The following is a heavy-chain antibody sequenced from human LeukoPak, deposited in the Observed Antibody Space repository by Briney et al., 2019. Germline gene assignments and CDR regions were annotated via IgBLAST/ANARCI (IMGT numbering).Heavy chain of an antibody. J-gene: IGHJ4*02. CDR3: ARAAYDILTGYSFRFDY. CDR2: ISNNGYTI. Sequence: PGGSLRLSCAASGFTFSSFEMNWVRQGPGKGLEWVSYISNNGYTIYYADSVKGRFTIPRDNAKNSLYLQMNSLRAEDTAVYYCARAAYDILTGYSFRFDYWGQGTLVTVSS. CDR1: GFTFSSFE. V-gene: IGHV3-48*03. D-gene: IGHD3-9*01.